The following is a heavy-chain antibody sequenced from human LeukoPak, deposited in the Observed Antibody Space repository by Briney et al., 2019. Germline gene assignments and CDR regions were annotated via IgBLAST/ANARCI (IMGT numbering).Heavy chain of an antibody. D-gene: IGHD6-19*01. Sequence: PSETLSLTCTVSGGSISSSRNYWGWSRQPPGKGLEWIASIYHSGTTYYNPSLKSRVTIFVHTSDNQFSLKLSSVTAADTAAYYCATGGGIAVAHAWGQGIVVTVSS. CDR1: GGSISSSRNY. V-gene: IGHV4-39*01. J-gene: IGHJ4*02. CDR2: IYHSGTT. CDR3: ATGGGIAVAHA.